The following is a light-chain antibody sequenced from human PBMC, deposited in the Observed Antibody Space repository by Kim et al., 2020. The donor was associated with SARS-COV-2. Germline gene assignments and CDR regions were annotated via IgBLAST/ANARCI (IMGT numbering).Light chain of an antibody. Sequence: SVSPGQTASITCSGDKLGDKYACWYQQKPGQSVVLVIYQDSKRPSGIPDRFSGSNSGNTATLTISGTQAMDEADYYCQAWDSSTEVFGGGTQLTVL. CDR2: QDS. V-gene: IGLV3-1*01. CDR3: QAWDSSTEV. J-gene: IGLJ3*02. CDR1: KLGDKY.